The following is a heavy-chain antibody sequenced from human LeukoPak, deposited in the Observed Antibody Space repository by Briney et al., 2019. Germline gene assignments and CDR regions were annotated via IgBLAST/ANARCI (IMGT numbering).Heavy chain of an antibody. CDR2: IYNSGST. CDR1: GXSISVYY. V-gene: IGHV4-59*01. CDR3: VRDRELNY. D-gene: IGHD1-26*01. J-gene: IGHJ4*02. Sequence: LSLTXTXSGXSISVYYWSRVRQPPGKGLEWIGYIYNSGSTNYNPSLKSRVTISVDTSKNQFSLKLTSVTAADTAVYYCVRDRELNYWGQGTLVTVPS.